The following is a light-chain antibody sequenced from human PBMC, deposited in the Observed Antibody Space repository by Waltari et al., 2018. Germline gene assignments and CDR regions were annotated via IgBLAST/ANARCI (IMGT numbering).Light chain of an antibody. Sequence: QSALTQPASVSGSLGQSISISCSGTYSNFRSYDLVPWYHQPPGEAPKLLIYEVLKRPSGISNRFSGSKSGNAASLTISALQPEDEGTYYCCSYASSSPRLIFGGGTELSVL. CDR1: YSNFRSYDL. CDR3: CSYASSSPRLI. CDR2: EVL. V-gene: IGLV2-23*02. J-gene: IGLJ2*01.